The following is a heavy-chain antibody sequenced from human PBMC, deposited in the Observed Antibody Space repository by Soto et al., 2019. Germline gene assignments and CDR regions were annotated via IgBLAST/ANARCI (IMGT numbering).Heavy chain of an antibody. Sequence: GGSLRLSCAASGFTFSSYGMHWVRQAPGKGLEWVAVIWYDGSNKYYADSVKGRFTISRDNSKNTLYLQMNSLRAGDTAVYYCARDWVAAAGTSWFDPWGQGTLVTVSS. J-gene: IGHJ5*02. D-gene: IGHD6-13*01. V-gene: IGHV3-33*01. CDR1: GFTFSSYG. CDR3: ARDWVAAAGTSWFDP. CDR2: IWYDGSNK.